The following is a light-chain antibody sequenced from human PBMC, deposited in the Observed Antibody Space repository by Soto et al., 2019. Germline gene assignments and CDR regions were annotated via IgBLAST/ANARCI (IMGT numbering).Light chain of an antibody. V-gene: IGLV2-8*01. CDR1: SSDVGNYNY. J-gene: IGLJ2*01. CDR2: EVT. Sequence: QSALTQRPSASGSPGQSVTISCTGTSSDVGNYNYVSWYQQHPGKAPKLLIYEVTKRPSGVPDRFSGSKSDNTASLTVSGLQAEDEADYYCISYAGSDNLVVGVGTKLTVL. CDR3: ISYAGSDNLV.